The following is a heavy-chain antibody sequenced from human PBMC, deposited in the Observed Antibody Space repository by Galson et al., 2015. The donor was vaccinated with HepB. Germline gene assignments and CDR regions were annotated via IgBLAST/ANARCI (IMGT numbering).Heavy chain of an antibody. V-gene: IGHV3-53*01. J-gene: IGHJ4*02. CDR1: GFTVSGSY. CDR2: FHSDGDS. CDR3: ARDHFDYSNAIYYFDS. D-gene: IGHD4-11*01. Sequence: SLRLSCAASGFTVSGSYMSWVRQAPGKGLEWVSVFHSDGDSDYADSVEGRFTISRDNSKNTLYLQMNSLRAEDTAVYFCARDHFDYSNAIYYFDSWGQGTLVTVSS.